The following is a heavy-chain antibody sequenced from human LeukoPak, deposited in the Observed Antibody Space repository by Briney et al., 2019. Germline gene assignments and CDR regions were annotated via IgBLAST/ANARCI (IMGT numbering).Heavy chain of an antibody. CDR3: ARANYYDNSGYSRGAFDI. J-gene: IGHJ3*02. D-gene: IGHD3-22*01. Sequence: SETLSLTCTVSGGSISSSSYYWGWIRQPPGKGLEWIGSIYYSGSTYYNPSLKSRVTISVDTSKNQFSLKLNSVTAADTAVYYCARANYYDNSGYSRGAFDIWGQGTMVTVSS. CDR2: IYYSGST. CDR1: GGSISSSSYY. V-gene: IGHV4-39*07.